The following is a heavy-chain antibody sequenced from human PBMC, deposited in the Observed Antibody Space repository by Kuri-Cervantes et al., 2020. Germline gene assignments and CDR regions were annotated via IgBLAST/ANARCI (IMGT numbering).Heavy chain of an antibody. CDR3: YYYGSGSYYQDAFDI. J-gene: IGHJ3*02. CDR1: GFTFSSYA. CDR2: ISGSGGST. V-gene: IGHV3-23*01. D-gene: IGHD3-10*01. Sequence: GESLKISCAASGFTFSSYAMSWVRQAPGKGLEWVSAISGSGGSTYYADSVKGRFTISRDNSKNTLYLQMNSLRAEDTAVYYCYYYGSGSYYQDAFDIWGQGTMVTVSS.